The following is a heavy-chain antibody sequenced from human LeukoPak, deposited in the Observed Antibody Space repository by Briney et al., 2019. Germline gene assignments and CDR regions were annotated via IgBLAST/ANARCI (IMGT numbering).Heavy chain of an antibody. D-gene: IGHD6-19*01. Sequence: GGSLRLSCEASGFTFKDYAMHWVRQAPGKGLEWVSGISWNSGSIGYADSVKGRFTISRDNAKNSLYLHINRLRTEDTALYYCAKDMYSSGPNGEGYLQHWGQGTLVTVSS. CDR2: ISWNSGSI. J-gene: IGHJ1*01. CDR1: GFTFKDYA. V-gene: IGHV3-9*01. CDR3: AKDMYSSGPNGEGYLQH.